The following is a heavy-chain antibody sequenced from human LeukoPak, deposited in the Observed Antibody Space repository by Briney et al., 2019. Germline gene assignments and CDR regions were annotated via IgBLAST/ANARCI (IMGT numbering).Heavy chain of an antibody. D-gene: IGHD5-12*01. V-gene: IGHV3-53*01. CDR2: IYSGGST. CDR3: ARHDGGYGPFHY. J-gene: IGHJ4*02. CDR1: GFTVTSNY. Sequence: GGSLRLSCVVSGFTVTSNYMNWVRQASGKGLEWVSVIYSGGSTYYADSVKGRFTISRDNSKNTLYLQMNSLRAEDTAVYYCARHDGGYGPFHYWGQGTLVTVSS.